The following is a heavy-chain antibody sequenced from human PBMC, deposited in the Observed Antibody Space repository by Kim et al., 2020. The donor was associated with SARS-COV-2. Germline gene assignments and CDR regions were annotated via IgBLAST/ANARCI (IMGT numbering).Heavy chain of an antibody. CDR3: TRSEGRGSWHQFDY. J-gene: IGHJ4*02. D-gene: IGHD6-13*01. V-gene: IGHV4-59*01. CDR1: SDSISSYY. Sequence: SETLSLTCTVSSDSISSYYWSWIRQPPGKGLEWLGYIYYSGSTDYNPSLKSRVTISWDTSKNQLSLDLTSVSAADTAVYYCTRSEGRGSWHQFDYWGQG. CDR2: IYYSGST.